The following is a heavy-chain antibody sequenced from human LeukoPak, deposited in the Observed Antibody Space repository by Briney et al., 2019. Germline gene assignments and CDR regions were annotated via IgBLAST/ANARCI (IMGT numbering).Heavy chain of an antibody. CDR2: IDSDGRTT. CDR1: GCTFSIYW. Sequence: PGGSLRLSCAASGCTFSIYWMYWVRQAPGKGLVWASRIDSDGRTTDYADSLRGRFIISRDNSKNTLYLQMNSLKADDTAIYYCVVASDALDLWGQGTTVTVSS. J-gene: IGHJ3*01. CDR3: VVASDALDL. D-gene: IGHD5-12*01. V-gene: IGHV3-74*01.